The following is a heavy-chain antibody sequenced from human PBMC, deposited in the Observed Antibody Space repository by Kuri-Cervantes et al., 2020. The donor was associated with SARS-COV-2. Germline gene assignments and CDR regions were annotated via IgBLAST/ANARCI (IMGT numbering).Heavy chain of an antibody. Sequence: GSLRLSCTVSGSSISSGYYWGWIRQPPGKGLEWIGSIYHSGSTYYNPSLKSRVTISVDTSKNQFSLKLSSVTAADTAVYYCARTVTTTPDYWGQGTLVTVSS. CDR3: ARTVTTTPDY. CDR2: IYHSGST. D-gene: IGHD4-11*01. V-gene: IGHV4-38-2*02. CDR1: GSSISSGYY. J-gene: IGHJ4*02.